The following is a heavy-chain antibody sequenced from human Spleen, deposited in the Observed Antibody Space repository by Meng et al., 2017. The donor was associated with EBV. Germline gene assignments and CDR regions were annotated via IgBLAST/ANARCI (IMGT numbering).Heavy chain of an antibody. CDR2: IYHSGST. D-gene: IGHD6-13*01. J-gene: IGHJ4*02. CDR3: ARTYSSSIYYFDS. Sequence: QVQLQESGPELMKPSGTLSLICAVSGGSITSGNWWNWVRQPPGKGLEWIGEIYHSGSTNYNPSLESRVTISVDKSKNQFSLKLSSVTAADTAVYYCARTYSSSIYYFDSWGPGTLVTVSS. V-gene: IGHV4-4*02. CDR1: GGSITSGNW.